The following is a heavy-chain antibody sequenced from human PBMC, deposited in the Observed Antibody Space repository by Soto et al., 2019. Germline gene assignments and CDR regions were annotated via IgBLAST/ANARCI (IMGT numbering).Heavy chain of an antibody. CDR2: ISGSGGST. D-gene: IGHD3-3*01. CDR3: AKLYYLRDFGEKIIRSAFDI. CDR1: GFTFSSYA. Sequence: GGSLRLSCAASGFTFSSYAMSWVRQAPGKGLEWVSAISGSGGSTYYADSVKGRFTISRDNSKNTLYLQMNSLRAEDTAVYYCAKLYYLRDFGEKIIRSAFDIWGQGTMVTVSS. J-gene: IGHJ3*02. V-gene: IGHV3-23*01.